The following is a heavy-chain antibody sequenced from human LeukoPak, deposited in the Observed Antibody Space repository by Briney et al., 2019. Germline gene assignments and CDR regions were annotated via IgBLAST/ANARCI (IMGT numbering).Heavy chain of an antibody. D-gene: IGHD2-8*01. J-gene: IGHJ4*02. CDR2: IYSDGSRP. Sequence: AGGSLRLSCAASGITFSTYWMHWVRQAPGKELVWVSRIYSDGSRPSYADSVRGRFTISRDNAKNTVYLQMNSLEAEDTAVYYCARVSVLGMVYYYDYWGQGTLVTVSS. CDR1: GITFSTYW. CDR3: ARVSVLGMVYYYDY. V-gene: IGHV3-74*01.